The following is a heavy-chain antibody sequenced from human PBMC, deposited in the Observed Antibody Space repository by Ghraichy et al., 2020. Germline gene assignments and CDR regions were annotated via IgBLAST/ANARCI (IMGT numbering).Heavy chain of an antibody. CDR1: GGSISSSSYY. V-gene: IGHV4-39*01. CDR3: ARQFGSSWYLASFDY. CDR2: IYYSGST. D-gene: IGHD6-13*01. J-gene: IGHJ4*02. Sequence: SETLSLTCTVSGGSISSSSYYWGWIRQPPGKGLEWIGSIYYSGSTYYNPSLKSRVTISVDTSKNQFSLKLSSVTAADTAVYYCARQFGSSWYLASFDYWGQGTLVTVSS.